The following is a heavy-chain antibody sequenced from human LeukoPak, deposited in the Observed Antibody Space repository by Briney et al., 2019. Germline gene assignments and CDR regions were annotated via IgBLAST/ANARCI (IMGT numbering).Heavy chain of an antibody. V-gene: IGHV4-34*01. CDR1: GESFSGYY. Sequence: SETLSLTCAVYGESFSGYYRSWIRQPPGKGLEWIGEINHSGSTNYNPSLKSRVTISVDTSKNQLSLKLSSVTAPDTAVYYCARGRGYNSFDYWGQGTLVTVSS. J-gene: IGHJ4*02. CDR3: ARGRGYNSFDY. D-gene: IGHD2/OR15-2a*01. CDR2: INHSGST.